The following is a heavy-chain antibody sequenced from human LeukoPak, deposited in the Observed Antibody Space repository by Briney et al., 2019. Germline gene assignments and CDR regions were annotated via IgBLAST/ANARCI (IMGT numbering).Heavy chain of an antibody. V-gene: IGHV4-39*07. D-gene: IGHD3-22*01. CDR2: IYYSGST. CDR3: ARENYYYDSSGKDGNWFDP. CDR1: GASIRSYY. Sequence: SETLSLTCTVSGASIRSYYWGWIRQPPGKGLEWIGSIYYSGSTYYNPSLKSRVTISVDTSKNQFSLKLSSVTAADTAVYYCARENYYYDSSGKDGNWFDPWGQGTLVTVSS. J-gene: IGHJ5*02.